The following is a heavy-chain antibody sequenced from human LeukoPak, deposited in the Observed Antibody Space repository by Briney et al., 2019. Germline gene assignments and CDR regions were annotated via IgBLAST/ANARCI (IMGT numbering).Heavy chain of an antibody. CDR2: ISGSGGST. V-gene: IGHV3-23*01. J-gene: IGHJ4*02. Sequence: GGSLRLSCAASGFTFSSYAMSWVRQAPGKGLEWVSAISGSGGSTYYADSVKGRFTISRDNAKNSLYLQMNSLRAEDTAVYYCARDRGSGSFDYWGQGTLVTVSS. D-gene: IGHD3-10*01. CDR1: GFTFSSYA. CDR3: ARDRGSGSFDY.